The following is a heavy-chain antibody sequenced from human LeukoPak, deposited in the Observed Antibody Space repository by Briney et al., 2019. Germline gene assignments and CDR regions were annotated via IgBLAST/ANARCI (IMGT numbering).Heavy chain of an antibody. CDR1: GFTVSSDY. V-gene: IGHV3-9*01. Sequence: GGSLRLSCAASGFTVSSDYVSWVRQAPGKGLEWVSGINWDSGNIGYADSVKGRFTISRDNAKNSLYLQMNSLRAEDTALYYFAKGRAPGPPSYSLGVWGQETRVSVSS. J-gene: IGHJ6*02. CDR2: INWDSGNI. D-gene: IGHD2-8*02. CDR3: AKGRAPGPPSYSLGV.